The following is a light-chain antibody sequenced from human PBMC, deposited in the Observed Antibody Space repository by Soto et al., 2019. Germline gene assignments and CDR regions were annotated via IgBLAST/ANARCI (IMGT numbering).Light chain of an antibody. Sequence: EIVITQSPATLSLSPGGSATLSCRASQHVTSNLAWYRQKPGQAPTLLIYRASTRATGIPATFSGSGSGTEFTLTISSLQSEDFAVYYCQQYNKWPYTFGQGTKLEI. V-gene: IGKV3-15*01. CDR3: QQYNKWPYT. J-gene: IGKJ2*01. CDR1: QHVTSN. CDR2: RAS.